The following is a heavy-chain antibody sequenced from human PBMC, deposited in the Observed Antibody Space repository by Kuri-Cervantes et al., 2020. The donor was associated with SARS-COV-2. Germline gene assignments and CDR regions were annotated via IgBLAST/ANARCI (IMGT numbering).Heavy chain of an antibody. V-gene: IGHV3-74*01. CDR2: IKSDGSST. CDR1: GFTFSDYS. Sequence: GESLKISCAVSGFTFSDYSTHWVRQGPGRGLVWVSRIKSDGSSTSYADSVEGRFTISRDNAKNTLYLQMNSLRAEDTAVYYCARAVSGGNSHYDFWGQGALVTVSS. D-gene: IGHD4-23*01. J-gene: IGHJ4*02. CDR3: ARAVSGGNSHYDF.